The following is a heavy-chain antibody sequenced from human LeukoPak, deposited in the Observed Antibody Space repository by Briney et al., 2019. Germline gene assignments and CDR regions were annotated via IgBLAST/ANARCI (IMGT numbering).Heavy chain of an antibody. V-gene: IGHV3-53*01. D-gene: IGHD3-10*01. CDR2: IYSGSTT. J-gene: IGHJ6*02. Sequence: GGSLRLSCAASGFTVSNNYMSWVRQAPGKGLQWVSGIYSGSTTYYADSVKGRFTFSRDNSMNTLYLQMNSLRAEDTAVYYCARGRASGNYYYGMDVWGQGTAVTVSS. CDR3: ARGRASGNYYYGMDV. CDR1: GFTVSNNY.